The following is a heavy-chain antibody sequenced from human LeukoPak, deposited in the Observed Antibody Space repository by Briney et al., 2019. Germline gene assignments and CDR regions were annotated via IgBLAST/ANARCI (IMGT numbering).Heavy chain of an antibody. CDR2: IRSNGENT. Sequence: PGGPLRLPCAASGFTFSTYNMSWLRQAPGKGLEWVSAIRSNGENTYYADSVRGRFTISRDNSRGTLSLQMNSLRADDTAVYFCAILSWDGRGSFYWGQGTLVSVSS. CDR1: GFTFSTYN. J-gene: IGHJ4*02. D-gene: IGHD2/OR15-2a*01. V-gene: IGHV3-23*01. CDR3: AILSWDGRGSFY.